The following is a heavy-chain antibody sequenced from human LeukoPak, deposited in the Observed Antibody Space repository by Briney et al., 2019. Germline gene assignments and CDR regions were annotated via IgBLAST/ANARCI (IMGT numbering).Heavy chain of an antibody. D-gene: IGHD3-16*01. V-gene: IGHV3-9*01. CDR3: EKNISPRGLEGPGY. Sequence: PGRSLRLSCAASGFTFDDYAMHWVRQAPGKGLEWVSGISWNSGSIGYADSVKGRFTISRDNAKNSLYLQMNSLRAEDTALYYCEKNISPRGLEGPGYWGQEPLVPVSS. CDR2: ISWNSGSI. CDR1: GFTFDDYA. J-gene: IGHJ4*02.